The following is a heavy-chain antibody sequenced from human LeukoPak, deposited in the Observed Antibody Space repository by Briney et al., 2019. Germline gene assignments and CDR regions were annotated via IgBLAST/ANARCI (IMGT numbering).Heavy chain of an antibody. CDR2: INHSGST. CDR1: GGSFSGYY. J-gene: IGHJ4*02. CDR3: ARDPWLVTRFDY. V-gene: IGHV4-34*01. D-gene: IGHD3-9*01. Sequence: SETLSLTCAVYGGSFSGYYWSWIRQPPGKGLEWIGEINHSGSTNYNPSLKSRVTISVDTSKNQFSLKLSSVTAADTAVYYCARDPWLVTRFDYWGQGTLVTVSS.